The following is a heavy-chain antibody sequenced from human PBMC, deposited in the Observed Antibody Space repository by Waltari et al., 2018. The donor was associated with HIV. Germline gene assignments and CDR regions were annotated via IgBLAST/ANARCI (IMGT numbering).Heavy chain of an antibody. D-gene: IGHD6-6*01. Sequence: QVQLQESGPGLVKPSETLSLTCAVSGYSISIGYSWGWIRPPPGPGREWIGSIYHSGSTYYNPSLKSRVTISVDTSKNQFSLKLSSVTAADTAVYYCARDLSSSGDYYYYYGMDVWGQGTTVTVSS. CDR2: IYHSGST. J-gene: IGHJ6*02. CDR3: ARDLSSSGDYYYYYGMDV. CDR1: GYSISIGYS. V-gene: IGHV4-38-2*02.